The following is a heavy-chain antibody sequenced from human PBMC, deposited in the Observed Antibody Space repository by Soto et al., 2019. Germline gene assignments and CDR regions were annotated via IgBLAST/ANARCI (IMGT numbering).Heavy chain of an antibody. CDR3: ARDRDGYNYRDLDY. Sequence: VKVSCKASGGTFSSYTISWVRQAPGQGLEWMGRIIPILGIANYAQKFQGRVTITADKSTSTAYMELSSLRSDDTAVYYCARDRDGYNYRDLDYWGQGTLVTVSS. V-gene: IGHV1-69*04. J-gene: IGHJ4*02. CDR2: IIPILGIA. CDR1: GGTFSSYT. D-gene: IGHD5-12*01.